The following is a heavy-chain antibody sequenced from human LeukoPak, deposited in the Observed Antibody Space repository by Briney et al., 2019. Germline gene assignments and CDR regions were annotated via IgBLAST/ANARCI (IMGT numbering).Heavy chain of an antibody. CDR2: ISSSGSTI. CDR3: ARVPDCGGDCYPPLDY. Sequence: GGSLRLSCAASGFTFSDYYMSWIRQAPGKGLEWVSYISSSGSTIYYADSVKGRFTISRDNAKNSLYLQMNSLRAEDTAVYYCARVPDCGGDCYPPLDYWGQGTLVTVSS. CDR1: GFTFSDYY. D-gene: IGHD2-21*02. J-gene: IGHJ4*02. V-gene: IGHV3-11*01.